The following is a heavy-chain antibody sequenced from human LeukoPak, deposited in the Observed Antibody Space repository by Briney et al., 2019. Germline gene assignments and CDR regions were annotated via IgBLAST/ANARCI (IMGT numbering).Heavy chain of an antibody. CDR3: AKDPGPFYDSSGYQNYFEY. J-gene: IGHJ4*02. V-gene: IGHV3-7*01. Sequence: GGSLRLSCAASGFTFSSYWMSWVRQAPGKGLEWVATIKKDGSEKYYVDSVKGRFTISRDNAKNSLYLQMNSLRAEDTAVYYCAKDPGPFYDSSGYQNYFEYWGQGTLVTVSS. D-gene: IGHD3-22*01. CDR2: IKKDGSEK. CDR1: GFTFSSYW.